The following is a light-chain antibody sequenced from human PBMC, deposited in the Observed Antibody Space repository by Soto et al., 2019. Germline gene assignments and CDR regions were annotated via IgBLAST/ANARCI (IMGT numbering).Light chain of an antibody. CDR3: QQYNNWPPWT. CDR1: QSVSGN. Sequence: EIVMTQSPATLSVSPGERATLSCRASQSVSGNLAWYQQRPGQSPRLLIYGASTRATGIPDRFSGSGSGTEFTLTLSSLQSEDFALYYCQQYNNWPPWTFGQGTKVEIK. V-gene: IGKV3-15*01. J-gene: IGKJ1*01. CDR2: GAS.